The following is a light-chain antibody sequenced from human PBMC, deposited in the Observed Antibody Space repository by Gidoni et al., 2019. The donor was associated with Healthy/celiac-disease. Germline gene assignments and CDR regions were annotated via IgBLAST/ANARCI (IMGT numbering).Light chain of an antibody. J-gene: IGKJ5*01. CDR3: QQYNNWSIT. Sequence: ELVMTQSPATLSVSPGERATLSCRASQSVSSNLAWYQQKPGQAPRLLIYGASTRATGIPARFSGSGSGTEFTLTISSLQSEDFAVYYCQQYNNWSITFGQXTRLEIK. V-gene: IGKV3-15*01. CDR2: GAS. CDR1: QSVSSN.